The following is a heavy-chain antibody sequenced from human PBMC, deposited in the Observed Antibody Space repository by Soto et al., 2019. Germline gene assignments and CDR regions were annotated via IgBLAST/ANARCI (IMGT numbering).Heavy chain of an antibody. Sequence: QVQLVQSGAEVKKPGSSVKVSCKASGGTFSSFAISWVRQVPGQGLEWMEGIIPMIKTPNYAQKFQGRLTITADESTNIAYMDLSSLRSEDTAVYFCARGESSWFSDVWGQGTTVIVS. V-gene: IGHV1-69*01. CDR2: IIPMIKTP. J-gene: IGHJ6*02. D-gene: IGHD6-19*01. CDR3: ARGESSWFSDV. CDR1: GGTFSSFA.